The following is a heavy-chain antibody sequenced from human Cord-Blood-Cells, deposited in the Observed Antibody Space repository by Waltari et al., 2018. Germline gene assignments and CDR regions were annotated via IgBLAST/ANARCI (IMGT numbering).Heavy chain of an antibody. CDR2: ISGSGGST. CDR3: AKGHTYYDILTGYYFDY. Sequence: EVQLLESGGGLVQPGGSLRLSCAASGFTFSSYAMSWVRQAPGKGLEWVSAISGSGGSTYYADSVKGQFTISRDNSKNTLYLQMNSLRAEDMAVYYCAKGHTYYDILTGYYFDYWGQGTLVTVSS. D-gene: IGHD3-9*01. J-gene: IGHJ4*02. CDR1: GFTFSSYA. V-gene: IGHV3-23*01.